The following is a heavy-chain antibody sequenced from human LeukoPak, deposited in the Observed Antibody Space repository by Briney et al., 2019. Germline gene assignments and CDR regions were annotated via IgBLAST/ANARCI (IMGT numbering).Heavy chain of an antibody. J-gene: IGHJ4*02. D-gene: IGHD2-15*01. CDR3: ARGRCSGGSCYFAY. CDR1: GGTFSSYA. V-gene: IGHV1-69*04. Sequence: SVQVSCKASGGTFSSYAISWVRQAPGQGHEWMGRIIPILGIANYAQKFQGRVTMTADKSTSTAYMELSSLRSEDTAVYYCARGRCSGGSCYFAYWGQGTLVTVSS. CDR2: IIPILGIA.